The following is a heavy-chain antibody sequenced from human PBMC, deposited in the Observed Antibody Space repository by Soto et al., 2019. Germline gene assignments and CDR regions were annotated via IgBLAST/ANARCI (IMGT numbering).Heavy chain of an antibody. CDR2: ISAYNGNT. D-gene: IGHD3-3*01. J-gene: IGHJ4*02. Sequence: GASVKVSCKASGYTFTSYGISWVRQAPGQGLEWMGWISAYNGNTNYAQKLQGRVTMTTDTSTSTAYMELRSLRSDDTAVYYCARDVTYYDFWSGYKHLDYWGQGTLVTVSS. V-gene: IGHV1-18*01. CDR1: GYTFTSYG. CDR3: ARDVTYYDFWSGYKHLDY.